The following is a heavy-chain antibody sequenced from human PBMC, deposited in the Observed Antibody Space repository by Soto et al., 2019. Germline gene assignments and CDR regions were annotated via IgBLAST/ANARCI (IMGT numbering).Heavy chain of an antibody. CDR2: INAGNGNT. Sequence: QVQLVQSGAEVKKPGASVKVSCKASGYTFTSYAMHWVRQAPGQRLEWMGWINAGNGNTKYSQKFQGRVTITRDTSAITAYMELSSLRSEDTAVYYCARATLIAVATDYFDYWGQGTLVTVSS. J-gene: IGHJ4*02. V-gene: IGHV1-3*01. CDR1: GYTFTSYA. D-gene: IGHD6-19*01. CDR3: ARATLIAVATDYFDY.